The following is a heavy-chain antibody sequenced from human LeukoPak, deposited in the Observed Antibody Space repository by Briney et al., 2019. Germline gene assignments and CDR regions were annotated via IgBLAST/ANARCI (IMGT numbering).Heavy chain of an antibody. CDR1: GGSFSGYY. D-gene: IGHD3-3*01. CDR3: ARESGFLEWLLYRSSYYMDV. V-gene: IGHV4-34*01. Sequence: SETLSLTCAVYGGSFSGYYWSWIRQPPGKGLEWIGEINHSGSTNYNPSLKSRVTISVDTSKNQFPLKLSSVTAADTAVYYCARESGFLEWLLYRSSYYMDVWGKGTTVTVSS. CDR2: INHSGST. J-gene: IGHJ6*03.